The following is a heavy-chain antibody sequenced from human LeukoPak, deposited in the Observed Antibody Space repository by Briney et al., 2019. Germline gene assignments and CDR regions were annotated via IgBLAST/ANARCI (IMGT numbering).Heavy chain of an antibody. V-gene: IGHV4-59*01. CDR2: IYYSGST. CDR1: GGSLSSYY. Sequence: SETLSLTCTVSGGSLSSYYWSWIRQPPGKGLEWIGYIYYSGSTNYNPSLKSRVTISVDTSKNQFSLKLSSVTAADTAVYYCARLRDYSSRTFDYWGQGTLVTVSS. D-gene: IGHD4-11*01. J-gene: IGHJ4*02. CDR3: ARLRDYSSRTFDY.